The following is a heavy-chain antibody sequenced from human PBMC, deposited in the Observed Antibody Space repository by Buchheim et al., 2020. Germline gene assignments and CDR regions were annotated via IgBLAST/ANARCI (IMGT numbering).Heavy chain of an antibody. CDR2: INPNSGGT. J-gene: IGHJ6*02. D-gene: IGHD3-3*01. Sequence: VQLVQSGAEVKKPGASVKVSCKASGYTFTGYYMHWVRQAPGQGLEWMGWINPNSGGTNYAQKFQGWVTMTRDTSISTAYMELSRLRSDDTAVYYCASGSAARFLEWLSITRNYYYYGMDVWGQGTT. V-gene: IGHV1-2*04. CDR3: ASGSAARFLEWLSITRNYYYYGMDV. CDR1: GYTFTGYY.